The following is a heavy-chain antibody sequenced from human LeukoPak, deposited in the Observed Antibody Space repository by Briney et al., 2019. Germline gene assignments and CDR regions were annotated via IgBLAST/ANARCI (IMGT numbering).Heavy chain of an antibody. CDR1: GYTFTSYG. Sequence: ASVKVSCKASGYTFTSYGISWVRQAPGQGLEWMGWISAYNGNTNYAQKLQGRVTMTTDTSTSTAYMELRSLRSDDTAVYYCARGRSSSWTKYYFDYWGQGTLVTVSS. J-gene: IGHJ4*02. V-gene: IGHV1-18*01. CDR2: ISAYNGNT. D-gene: IGHD6-13*01. CDR3: ARGRSSSWTKYYFDY.